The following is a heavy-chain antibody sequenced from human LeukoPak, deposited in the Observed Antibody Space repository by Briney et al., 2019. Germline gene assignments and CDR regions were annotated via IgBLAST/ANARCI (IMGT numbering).Heavy chain of an antibody. CDR3: ARSGYSYDSAVYCNFDL. Sequence: ASVTVSCKASGYTFTGYYMHWVRQAPGQGLEWMGWINPNSCGTNYAQKFQGWVTMTRDTSISTAYTELSRLRSDDTAVDYCARSGYSYDSAVYCNFDLWGRGTLVTVSS. D-gene: IGHD5-18*01. J-gene: IGHJ2*01. CDR2: INPNSCGT. V-gene: IGHV1-2*04. CDR1: GYTFTGYY.